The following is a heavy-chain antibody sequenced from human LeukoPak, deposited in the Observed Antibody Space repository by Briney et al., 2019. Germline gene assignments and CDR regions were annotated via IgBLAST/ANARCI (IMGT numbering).Heavy chain of an antibody. CDR1: GFTFSSYA. CDR3: ANGGRYSYGNFDY. J-gene: IGHJ4*02. CDR2: ISGSGGST. Sequence: GGSLRLSCAASGFTFSSYAMSWVRQAPGKGLEWVSAISGSGGSTYYADSVKGRFTSSRDNSKNTLYLQMNSLRAEDTAVYYCANGGRYSYGNFDYWGQGTLVTVSS. V-gene: IGHV3-23*01. D-gene: IGHD5-18*01.